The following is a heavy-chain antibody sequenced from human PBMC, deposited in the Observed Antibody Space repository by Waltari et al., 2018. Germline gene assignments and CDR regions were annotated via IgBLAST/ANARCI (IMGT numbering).Heavy chain of an antibody. D-gene: IGHD3-3*01. CDR2: IKQDGSEK. CDR1: GFTFSSYW. Sequence: EVQLVESGGGLVQPGGSLRLSCAASGFTFSSYWMSWVRQAPGKGLEWVANIKQDGSEKYYVDSVKGRFTISRDNAKNSLYLQMNSLRAEDTAVYYCARANYDFWSGYYQGGFDYWGQGTLVTVSS. V-gene: IGHV3-7*01. J-gene: IGHJ4*02. CDR3: ARANYDFWSGYYQGGFDY.